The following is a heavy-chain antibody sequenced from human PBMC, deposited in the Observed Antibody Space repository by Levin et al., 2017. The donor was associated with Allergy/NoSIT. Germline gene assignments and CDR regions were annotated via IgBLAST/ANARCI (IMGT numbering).Heavy chain of an antibody. D-gene: IGHD4-17*01. J-gene: IGHJ5*02. V-gene: IGHV4-4*07. Sequence: SCTVSGGSISSYYWSWIRQPAGKGLEWIGRIYTSGSTNYNPSLKSRVTMSVDTSKNQFSLKLSSVTAADTAVYYCARDYGDYVYNWFDPWGQGTLVTVSS. CDR3: ARDYGDYVYNWFDP. CDR1: GGSISSYY. CDR2: IYTSGST.